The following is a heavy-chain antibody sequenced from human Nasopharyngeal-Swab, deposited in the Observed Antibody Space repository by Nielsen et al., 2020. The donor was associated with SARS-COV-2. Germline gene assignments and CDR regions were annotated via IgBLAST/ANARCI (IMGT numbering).Heavy chain of an antibody. Sequence: SETLSLTCTVSGGSISSGGYYWTWIRQHPGKGLEWIGYIYYSGSTYYNPSLKSRVIISVDTSKNQFSLKLSSVTAADTAVYYCASKSPNNWNDGVYFDYWGQGTLVTVSS. CDR2: IYYSGST. CDR1: GGSISSGGYY. D-gene: IGHD1-20*01. V-gene: IGHV4-31*03. CDR3: ASKSPNNWNDGVYFDY. J-gene: IGHJ4*02.